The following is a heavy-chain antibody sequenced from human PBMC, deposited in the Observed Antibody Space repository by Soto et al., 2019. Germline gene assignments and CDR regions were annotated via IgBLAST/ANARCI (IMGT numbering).Heavy chain of an antibody. Sequence: ASVKVSCKASGYTFTSYDINWVRQATGQGLEWMGWMNPNSGNTGYAQKFQGRVTMTRNTSISTAYMELSSLRSEDTAVYYCASSLGYCSGGSCYFHSLYMAVWGKGTTVTVSS. J-gene: IGHJ6*03. CDR3: ASSLGYCSGGSCYFHSLYMAV. V-gene: IGHV1-8*01. CDR1: GYTFTSYD. D-gene: IGHD2-15*01. CDR2: MNPNSGNT.